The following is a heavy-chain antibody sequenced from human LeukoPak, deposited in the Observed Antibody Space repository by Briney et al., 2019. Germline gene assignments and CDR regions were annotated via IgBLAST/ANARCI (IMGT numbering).Heavy chain of an antibody. CDR1: GGTFSNYA. CDR3: AREVYSYGAIDY. CDR2: IIPIFGTA. Sequence: VASVKVSCKASGGTFSNYAISWVRQAPGQGLEWMGGIIPIFGTANYAQKFQGRVTITADESTSTAYMELSSLRSEDTAVYYCAREVYSYGAIDYWGQGTLVTVSS. V-gene: IGHV1-69*01. D-gene: IGHD5-18*01. J-gene: IGHJ4*02.